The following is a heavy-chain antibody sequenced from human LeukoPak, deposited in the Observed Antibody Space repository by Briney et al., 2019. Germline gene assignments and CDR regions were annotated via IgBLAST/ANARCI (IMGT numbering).Heavy chain of an antibody. V-gene: IGHV4-4*02. Sequence: PSETLSLTCAVSGGSISSSNWWSWVRQPPGKGLEWIGEIYHSGSTNYNPSLKSRVTISVDKSKNQFSLKLSSVTAADTAVYYCARGHLVLLWFGELSVWFDPWGQGTLVTVSS. CDR3: ARGHLVLLWFGELSVWFDP. J-gene: IGHJ5*02. CDR1: GGSISSSNW. D-gene: IGHD3-10*01. CDR2: IYHSGST.